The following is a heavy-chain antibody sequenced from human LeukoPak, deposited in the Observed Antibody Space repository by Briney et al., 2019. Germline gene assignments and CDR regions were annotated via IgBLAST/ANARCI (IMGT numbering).Heavy chain of an antibody. D-gene: IGHD4-23*01. CDR2: IYHNGNT. J-gene: IGHJ5*02. CDR1: GGSISSPTYY. V-gene: IGHV4-31*03. CDR3: ARARTDHGGLWFDP. Sequence: PSETLSLTCTVSGGSISSPTYYWSWIRQYAGKGLESIGFIYHNGNTFYNPTLKSRVTISLDTSKSQFSLKLTSVTAADTATYYCARARTDHGGLWFDPWGQGTLVTVSS.